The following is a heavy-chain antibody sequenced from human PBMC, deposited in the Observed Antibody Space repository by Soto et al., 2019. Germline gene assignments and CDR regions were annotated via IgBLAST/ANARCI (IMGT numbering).Heavy chain of an antibody. D-gene: IGHD3-22*01. CDR1: GFTFSSYA. Sequence: EVQLLESGGGLVQPGGSLRLSCAASGFTFSSYAMNWVRQAPGKGLEWVSAINNSGGRTYYADSVKGHFTISSDNSKNTLYLQMNGLRAEDTAVYYCAKGAYYDSSGSFLDYWGQGTLVTVSS. V-gene: IGHV3-23*01. J-gene: IGHJ4*02. CDR2: INNSGGRT. CDR3: AKGAYYDSSGSFLDY.